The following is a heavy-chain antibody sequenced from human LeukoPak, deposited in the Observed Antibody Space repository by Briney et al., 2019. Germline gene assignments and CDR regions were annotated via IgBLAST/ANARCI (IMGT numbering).Heavy chain of an antibody. D-gene: IGHD6-19*01. CDR3: VRSASPGYSSGWYGIAVAGTAEFFDY. CDR1: GFTFSSYA. Sequence: GGSLRLSCAASGFTFSSYAMHWVRQAPGKGLEWVAVISYDGSNKYYADSVKGRFTISRDNSKNTLYLQMNSLRAEDTAVYYCVRSASPGYSSGWYGIAVAGTAEFFDYWGQGTLVTVSS. CDR2: ISYDGSNK. J-gene: IGHJ4*02. V-gene: IGHV3-30-3*01.